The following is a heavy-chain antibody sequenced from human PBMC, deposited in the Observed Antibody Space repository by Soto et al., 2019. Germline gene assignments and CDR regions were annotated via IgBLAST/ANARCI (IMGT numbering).Heavy chain of an antibody. V-gene: IGHV4-30-2*01. CDR2: IYHSGST. CDR1: GGSISSGGYS. CDR3: ARKRGGYCSGGSCPTYGMDV. Sequence: PSETLSLTCAVSGGSISSGGYSWSWIRQPPGKGLEWIGYIYHSGSTYYNPSLKSRVTISVDRSKNQFSLKLSSVTAADTAVYYCARKRGGYCSGGSCPTYGMDVWGQGTTVTVS. D-gene: IGHD2-15*01. J-gene: IGHJ6*02.